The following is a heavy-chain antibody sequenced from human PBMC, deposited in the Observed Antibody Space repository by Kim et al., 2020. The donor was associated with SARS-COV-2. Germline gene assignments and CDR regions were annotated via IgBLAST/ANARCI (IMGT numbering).Heavy chain of an antibody. CDR3: ARDRSIAAAGNDWYFDL. CDR2: IWYDGSNK. V-gene: IGHV3-33*08. Sequence: GGSLRLSCAASGFTFSGNGMHWVRQAPGKGPEWVAVIWYDGSNKYYAASVKGRFTISRDNSKNTLYLQMNSLRAEDTAVYYCARDRSIAAAGNDWYFDLWGRGTLVTVSS. J-gene: IGHJ2*01. CDR1: GFTFSGNG. D-gene: IGHD6-13*01.